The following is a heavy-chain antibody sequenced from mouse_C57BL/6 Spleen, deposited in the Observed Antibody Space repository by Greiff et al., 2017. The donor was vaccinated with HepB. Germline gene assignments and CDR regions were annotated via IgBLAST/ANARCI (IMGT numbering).Heavy chain of an antibody. J-gene: IGHJ1*03. CDR1: GFTFSDYY. D-gene: IGHD1-1*01. CDR3: ARRGVGGYFDV. Sequence: EVMLVESGGGLVQPGGSLKLSCAASGFTFSDYYMYWVRQTPEKRLEWVAYISNGGGSTYYPDTVKGRFTISRDNAKNTLYLQMSRLKSEDTAMYYCARRGVGGYFDVWGTGTTVTVSS. V-gene: IGHV5-12*01. CDR2: ISNGGGST.